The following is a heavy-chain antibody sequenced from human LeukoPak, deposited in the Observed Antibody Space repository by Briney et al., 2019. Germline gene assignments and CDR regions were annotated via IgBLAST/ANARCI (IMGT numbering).Heavy chain of an antibody. J-gene: IGHJ5*02. V-gene: IGHV4-59*01. D-gene: IGHD4-17*01. CDR2: IYYSGST. Sequence: PSETLSLTCTVSGGSISSYYWSWIRQPPGKGLEWIGYIYYSGSTNYNPSLKSRVTISVDTSKNQFSLKLSSVTAADTAVYYCAREGDYGDYSWFVPWSQGTLVTVSS. CDR3: AREGDYGDYSWFVP. CDR1: GGSISSYY.